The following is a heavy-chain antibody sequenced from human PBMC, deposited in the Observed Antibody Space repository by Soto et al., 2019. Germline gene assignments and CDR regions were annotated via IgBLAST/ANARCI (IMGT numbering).Heavy chain of an antibody. CDR1: GFTFSDYY. V-gene: IGHV3-11*01. J-gene: IGHJ4*02. CDR2: ISSSGSTI. D-gene: IGHD3-22*01. Sequence: GGSLRLSXAASGFTFSDYYMSWIRQAPGKGLEWVSYISSSGSTIYYADSVKGRFTISRDNAKNSLYLQMNSLRAEDTAVYYCPRRGVYYDSSGYYPIDYWGQGTLVTVSS. CDR3: PRRGVYYDSSGYYPIDY.